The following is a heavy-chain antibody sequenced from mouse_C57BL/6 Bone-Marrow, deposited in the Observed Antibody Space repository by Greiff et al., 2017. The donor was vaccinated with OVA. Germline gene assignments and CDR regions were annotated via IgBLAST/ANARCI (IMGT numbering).Heavy chain of an antibody. D-gene: IGHD3-2*02. CDR3: ARERLEFAY. V-gene: IGHV5-4*01. CDR2: ISDGGSYT. J-gene: IGHJ3*01. CDR1: GFTFSSYA. Sequence: VQLKESGGGLVKPGGSLKLSCAASGFTFSSYAMSWVRQTPEKRLEWVATISDGGSYTYYPDNVKGRFTISRDNAKNNLYLQMSHLKSEDTAMYYCARERLEFAYWGQGTLVTVSA.